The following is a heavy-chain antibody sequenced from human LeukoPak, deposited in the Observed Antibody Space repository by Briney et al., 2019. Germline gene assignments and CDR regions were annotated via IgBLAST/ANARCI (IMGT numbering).Heavy chain of an antibody. D-gene: IGHD3-16*01. Sequence: GGSLRLSCAASGFTFSSFAMSWVRQAPGKGLECVSTITGSDYSTYYADSVKGRFTISRDNSKNTLYLQMNSLRAEDTAVYYCAKENAFMITFSFAYWGQGILVTVSS. V-gene: IGHV3-23*01. CDR1: GFTFSSFA. J-gene: IGHJ4*02. CDR2: ITGSDYST. CDR3: AKENAFMITFSFAY.